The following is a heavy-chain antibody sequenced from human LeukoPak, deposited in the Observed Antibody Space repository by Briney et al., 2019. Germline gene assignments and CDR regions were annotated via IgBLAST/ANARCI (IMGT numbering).Heavy chain of an antibody. CDR2: INHSGST. J-gene: IGHJ1*01. V-gene: IGHV4-34*01. D-gene: IGHD4-17*01. CDR3: ASKRIYGDGYFQH. CDR1: GGTLSGYY. Sequence: PSETLSLTCAVSGGTLSGYYWTWIRQPPGKGLEWIGEINHSGSTNYNPSLGSRVTISVDTSKNQFSLKLSSVTAADTAVYYCASKRIYGDGYFQHWGQGTLVTVSS.